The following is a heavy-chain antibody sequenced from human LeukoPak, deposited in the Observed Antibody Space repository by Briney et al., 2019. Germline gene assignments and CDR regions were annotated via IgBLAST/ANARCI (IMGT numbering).Heavy chain of an antibody. D-gene: IGHD6-25*01. CDR1: GYSINIGYY. CDR2: IYHSGST. Sequence: SETLSLTCTVSGYSINIGYYWGWIRQPPGKGLEWIGIIYHSGSTYYNTSLESRVTISVDTSKNQFSLRMTSVTAADTAVYYCARSGGEAAAATDYWGPGTLVTVSS. V-gene: IGHV4-38-2*02. CDR3: ARSGGEAAAATDY. J-gene: IGHJ4*02.